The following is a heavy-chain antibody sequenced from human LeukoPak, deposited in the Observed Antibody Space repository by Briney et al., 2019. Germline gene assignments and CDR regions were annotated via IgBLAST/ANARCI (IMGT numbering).Heavy chain of an antibody. D-gene: IGHD3-10*01. V-gene: IGHV3-48*03. CDR1: GFTLSRYE. CDR3: ARDYASDY. Sequence: GGSLRLSCAPSGFTLSRYEMNCVRQAPGKGVEWVSYISRSGDTIYFADSVKGRFTISRDDAKNSLYLQMSSLRPEDTAVYYCARDYASDYWGQGTLVTVPS. CDR2: ISRSGDTI. J-gene: IGHJ4*02.